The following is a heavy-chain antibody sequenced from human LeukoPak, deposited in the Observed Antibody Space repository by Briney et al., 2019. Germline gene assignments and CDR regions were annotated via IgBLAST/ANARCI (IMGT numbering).Heavy chain of an antibody. CDR3: ARLSTTETGPEY. D-gene: IGHD4-17*01. V-gene: IGHV4-39*01. CDR1: GGSISSSSYY. Sequence: SETLSLTCTVSGGSISSSSYYWGWIRQPPGKGLEWIGSIYYSGSTYYNPSLKSRVTISADTSKNQFSLKLSSVTAADTAVYYCARLSTTETGPEYWGQRTLVTVSS. CDR2: IYYSGST. J-gene: IGHJ4*02.